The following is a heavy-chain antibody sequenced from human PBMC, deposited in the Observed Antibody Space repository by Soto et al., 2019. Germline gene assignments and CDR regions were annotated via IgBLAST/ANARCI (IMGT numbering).Heavy chain of an antibody. J-gene: IGHJ4*02. D-gene: IGHD5-12*01. Sequence: QVQLVESGGGVVQPGRSLRLSCAASGFTFSSYAMHWVRQAPGKGLEWVAVISYDGSNKYYADSVKGRFTISRDNSKNTLYLHMNSLRAEDTAVYYCARDSSRYSGYVWDFDYWGQGTLVTVSS. CDR3: ARDSSRYSGYVWDFDY. CDR2: ISYDGSNK. CDR1: GFTFSSYA. V-gene: IGHV3-30-3*01.